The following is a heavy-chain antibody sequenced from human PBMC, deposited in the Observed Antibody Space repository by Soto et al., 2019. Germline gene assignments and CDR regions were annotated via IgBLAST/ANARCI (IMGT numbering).Heavy chain of an antibody. D-gene: IGHD4-17*01. Sequence: EVQLVESGGGLIQPGGSLRLSCAASGFTVSRDYMSWVRQAPGKGLEWVSVIYTGGSTYYADSVKGRFTFSRDNSQKPLYLQMNSLRAEDTAVYYCARAYGGNPALFDPWGQGTLVTVSS. CDR1: GFTVSRDY. CDR3: ARAYGGNPALFDP. J-gene: IGHJ5*02. CDR2: IYTGGST. V-gene: IGHV3-53*01.